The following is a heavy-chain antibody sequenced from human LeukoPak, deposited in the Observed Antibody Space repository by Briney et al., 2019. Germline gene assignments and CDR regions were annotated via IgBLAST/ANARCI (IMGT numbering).Heavy chain of an antibody. D-gene: IGHD5-18*01. V-gene: IGHV1-8*01. CDR3: AKVGLGNTAIHI. Sequence: ASVKVSCKASGYTFPNYDINWVRQATGQGLEWMGWMNFNSGNTGYAQKFQGRVTMTRNTAINTVYMELSSLKSEDTAIYYCAKVGLGNTAIHIWGQGTMVTVSS. J-gene: IGHJ3*02. CDR1: GYTFPNYD. CDR2: MNFNSGNT.